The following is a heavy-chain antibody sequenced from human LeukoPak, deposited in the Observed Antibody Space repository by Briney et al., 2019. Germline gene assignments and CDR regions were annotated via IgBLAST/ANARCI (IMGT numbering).Heavy chain of an antibody. V-gene: IGHV3-30*02. CDR1: EFTFNSYG. J-gene: IGHJ4*02. Sequence: GGSLRLSCTASEFTFNSYGMHWVRQAPGKGLEWVAFIRFDGSEEHYADSVKGRFTISRDNSKNTLYLQMNSLRAEDTAVYYCAKDRRGSCNAGSCYCCDYWGRGALVTVSS. CDR2: IRFDGSEE. D-gene: IGHD2-15*01. CDR3: AKDRRGSCNAGSCYCCDY.